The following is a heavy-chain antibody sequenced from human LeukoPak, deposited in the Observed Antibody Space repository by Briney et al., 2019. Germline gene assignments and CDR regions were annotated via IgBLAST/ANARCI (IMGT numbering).Heavy chain of an antibody. CDR1: GGSISSGGYY. V-gene: IGHV4-31*03. CDR2: IYYSGTT. D-gene: IGHD3-10*01. CDR3: ARKAGNNWFDP. Sequence: PSETLSLTCTVSGGSISSGGYYWSWIRQHPGKGLEWIGYIYYSGTTYYNPSLKSRVTISVDKSKNQFSLKLSSVTAADTAVYYCARKAGNNWFDPWGQGTLVTVSS. J-gene: IGHJ5*02.